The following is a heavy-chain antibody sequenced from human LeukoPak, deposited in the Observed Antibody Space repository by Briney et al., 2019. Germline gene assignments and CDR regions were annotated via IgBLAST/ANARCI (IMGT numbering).Heavy chain of an antibody. CDR1: GGSISSYY. Sequence: SETLSLTCTVSGGSISSYYWSWIRQPAGKGLEWIGRIYTSGSTNYNPSLKCRVTISVDKSKNQFSLKLSSVTAADTAVYYRARDLPELWPNSCMDVWGKGTTVTVSS. D-gene: IGHD5-18*01. CDR2: IYTSGST. V-gene: IGHV4-4*07. CDR3: ARDLPELWPNSCMDV. J-gene: IGHJ6*03.